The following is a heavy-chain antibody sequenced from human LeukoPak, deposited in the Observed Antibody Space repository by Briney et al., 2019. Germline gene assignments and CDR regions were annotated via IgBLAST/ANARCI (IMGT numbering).Heavy chain of an antibody. D-gene: IGHD6-6*01. Sequence: SETLSLTCTVSGGSISSYYWSWIRQPAGKGLEWIGRIYTSGSTNYNPSLKSRVTVSVDTSKNQFSLKLSSVTAADTAVYYCARVSSSSGLRKLYYFDYWGQGTLVTVSS. V-gene: IGHV4-4*07. J-gene: IGHJ4*02. CDR1: GGSISSYY. CDR3: ARVSSSSGLRKLYYFDY. CDR2: IYTSGST.